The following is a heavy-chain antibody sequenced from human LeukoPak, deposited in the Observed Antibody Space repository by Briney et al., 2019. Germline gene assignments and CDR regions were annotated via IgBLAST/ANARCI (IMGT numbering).Heavy chain of an antibody. J-gene: IGHJ4*02. Sequence: GGSLRLSCAASGFTFDDYGMSWVRQAPGKGLEWVSGINWNGGSTGYADSVKGRFTISRDNAKNSLYLQMNSLKAEDTAVYYCARPDDYGDYFDYWGQGTLVTVSS. CDR3: ARPDDYGDYFDY. CDR2: INWNGGST. V-gene: IGHV3-20*04. D-gene: IGHD4-17*01. CDR1: GFTFDDYG.